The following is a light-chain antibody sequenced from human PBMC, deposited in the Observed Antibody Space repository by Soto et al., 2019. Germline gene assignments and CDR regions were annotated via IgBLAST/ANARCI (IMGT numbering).Light chain of an antibody. J-gene: IGKJ4*01. CDR3: QKCGIAPFT. Sequence: DIQMTQSPSSLSASVGDRVTITCRASQGIRNYLAWYQQKPGKVPKLLIYAASTLQSGVPSRFSGSGSGTDFTLTISSLQPEEVATYYCQKCGIAPFTFGGGTKVELK. CDR2: AAS. V-gene: IGKV1-27*01. CDR1: QGIRNY.